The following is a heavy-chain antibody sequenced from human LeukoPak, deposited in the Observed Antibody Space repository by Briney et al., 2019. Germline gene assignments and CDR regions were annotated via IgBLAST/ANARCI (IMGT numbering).Heavy chain of an antibody. Sequence: PGGSLRLSCAASGFTFSSYWMSWVRQTPGKGLEWVANIKQDGSEKYYVDSVKGRFTISRDNAKNSLYLQMNSLRAEDTAVYYCARDHPRPLYYYGMDVWGQGTTVTVSS. V-gene: IGHV3-7*01. CDR2: IKQDGSEK. CDR3: ARDHPRPLYYYGMDV. J-gene: IGHJ6*02. CDR1: GFTFSSYW.